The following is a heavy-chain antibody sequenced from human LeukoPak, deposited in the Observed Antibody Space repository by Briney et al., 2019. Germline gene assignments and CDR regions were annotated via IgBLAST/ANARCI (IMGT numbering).Heavy chain of an antibody. V-gene: IGHV3-66*01. CDR3: ARDSSSYYFDY. J-gene: IGHJ4*02. CDR2: IYTGGTT. CDR1: GFTVSSNY. Sequence: PGGSLRLSCAVSGFTVSSNYMNWVRQAPGKGLEWVSIIYTGGTTHYADSLNDRFTISRDDSINTLYLQMNGLRAEDTAVYYCARDSSSYYFDYWGQGTLVTVSS. D-gene: IGHD6-6*01.